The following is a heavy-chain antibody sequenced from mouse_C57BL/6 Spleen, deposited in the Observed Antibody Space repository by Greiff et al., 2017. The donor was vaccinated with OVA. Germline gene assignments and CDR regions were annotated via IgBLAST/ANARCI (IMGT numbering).Heavy chain of an antibody. CDR3: VRDPGTFFDY. Sequence: EVKVEESGGGLVQPKGSLKLSCAASGFSFNTYAMNWVRQAPGKGLEWVARIRSKSNNYATYYADSVKDRFTISRDDSESMLYLQMNNLKTEDTAMYYCVRDPGTFFDYWGQGTTLTVSS. CDR1: GFSFNTYA. D-gene: IGHD4-1*01. CDR2: IRSKSNNYAT. J-gene: IGHJ2*01. V-gene: IGHV10-1*01.